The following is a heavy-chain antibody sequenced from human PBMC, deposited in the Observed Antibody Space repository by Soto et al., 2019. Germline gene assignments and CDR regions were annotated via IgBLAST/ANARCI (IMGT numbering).Heavy chain of an antibody. J-gene: IGHJ6*02. CDR2: VYYSGST. CDR3: ANGDYPYYYYGMDV. Sequence: SETLSLTCTVSWGSIGSSAYYWGWIRRPPGKGLEWIGNVYYSGSTYYNSSPKSRVTISVDTSKSQFSLKLSSVTAADTAVYYCANGDYPYYYYGMDVWGPGTMVTVSS. CDR1: WGSIGSSAYY. D-gene: IGHD4-17*01. V-gene: IGHV4-39*01.